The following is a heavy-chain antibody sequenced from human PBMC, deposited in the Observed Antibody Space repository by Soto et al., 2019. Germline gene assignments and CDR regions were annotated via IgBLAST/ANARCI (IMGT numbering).Heavy chain of an antibody. J-gene: IGHJ5*02. D-gene: IGHD6-13*01. CDR1: GFSLDTRGVG. CDR2: IYGNDEQ. V-gene: IGHV2-5*01. CDR3: AHRLSAAGLFDH. Sequence: QITLKESGPTLVTPRQTLTLTCTFSGFSLDTRGVGVGWVRQPPGKALEWLALIYGNDEQRLNPSLQSRLTIAKDTPRSQVVLTMTNMDPVETATYFCAHRLSAAGLFDHWGQGTLVSVSS.